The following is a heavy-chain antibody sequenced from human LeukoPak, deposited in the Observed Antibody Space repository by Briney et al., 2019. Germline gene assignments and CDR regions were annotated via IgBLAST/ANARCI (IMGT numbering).Heavy chain of an antibody. Sequence: SETLSLTCTVSGGSISSYYWSWIRQPPGKGLELIGYIYYSGSTNHNPSLKSRVTISVDTSKNQFSLKLSSVTAADTAVYYCARVGIAVAGTLAFDIWGQGTMVTVSS. CDR3: ARVGIAVAGTLAFDI. D-gene: IGHD6-19*01. CDR2: IYYSGST. CDR1: GGSISSYY. V-gene: IGHV4-59*01. J-gene: IGHJ3*02.